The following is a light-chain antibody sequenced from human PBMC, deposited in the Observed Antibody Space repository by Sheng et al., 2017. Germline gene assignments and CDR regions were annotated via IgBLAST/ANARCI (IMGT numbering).Light chain of an antibody. J-gene: IGLJ2*01. CDR2: TND. V-gene: IGLV1-44*01. Sequence: QSVLTQPPSVSGTPGQRVVLSCSGSYSNIGTNTVNWYRQVPGSAPKMLIFTNDQRSSGVPDRFSGSRSGTSAFLSISGLQSEDEADYYCESWDDSLSGVFFGGGTKLTVL. CDR1: YSNIGTNT. CDR3: ESWDDSLSGVF.